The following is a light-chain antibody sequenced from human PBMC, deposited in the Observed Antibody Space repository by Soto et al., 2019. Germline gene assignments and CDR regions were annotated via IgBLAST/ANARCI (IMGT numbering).Light chain of an antibody. J-gene: IGLJ1*01. CDR1: SSDIGGYTY. V-gene: IGLV2-8*01. CDR3: SSFADSNSYV. Sequence: QSVLTQPPSASDSPGQSVTISCSGSSSDIGGYTYVSWYQHHPGKAPKLMIYEVSKRPSGVPDRFSGSKSGNTASLTVSGLQAEDEADYYCSSFADSNSYVFGTGTKVTVL. CDR2: EVS.